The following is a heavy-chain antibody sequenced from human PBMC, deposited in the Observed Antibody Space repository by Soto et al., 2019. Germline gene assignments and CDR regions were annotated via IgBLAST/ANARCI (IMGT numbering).Heavy chain of an antibody. CDR3: ARXVXXIAPAATYYYYMDV. D-gene: IGHD2-2*01. J-gene: IGHJ6*03. Sequence: EVQLVESGGGLVQPGGSLRLSCAASGFTVSTNYMSWVRQAPGKGLEWVSVIYRGNSTYYADSVKGRFTISRDNSKNTLYLQMNSLRAEDTAVYYCARXVXXIAPAATYYYYMDVWGKGTTVTVSS. V-gene: IGHV3-66*01. CDR2: IYRGNST. CDR1: GFTVSTNY.